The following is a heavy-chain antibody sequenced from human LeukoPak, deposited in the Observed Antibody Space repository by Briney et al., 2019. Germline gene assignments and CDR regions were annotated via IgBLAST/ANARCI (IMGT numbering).Heavy chain of an antibody. Sequence: SETLSLTCTVSGYSISSGYYWGWIRQPPGKGLEWIGSIYHSGSTYYNPSLKSRVTISVDTSKNQFSLKLSSVTAADTAVYYCARGGVGYYDSSGPFDPWGQGTLVTVSS. CDR1: GYSISSGYY. V-gene: IGHV4-38-2*02. J-gene: IGHJ5*02. D-gene: IGHD3-22*01. CDR2: IYHSGST. CDR3: ARGGVGYYDSSGPFDP.